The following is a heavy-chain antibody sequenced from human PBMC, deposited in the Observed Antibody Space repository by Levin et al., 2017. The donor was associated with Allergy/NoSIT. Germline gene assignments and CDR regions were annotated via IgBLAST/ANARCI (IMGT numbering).Heavy chain of an antibody. V-gene: IGHV3-15*07. CDR3: TADPPGYSSGIDF. J-gene: IGHJ4*02. CDR2: ITNVGTT. Sequence: LSLTCAASGFTFSSAWMGWVRQAPGKGLEWVGLITNVGTTDYGAPAKGRFTISRDDSKNTVYLQMNSLKTEDAAVYYCTADPPGYSSGIDFWGLGTLVSVSS. CDR1: GFTFSSAW. D-gene: IGHD3-22*01.